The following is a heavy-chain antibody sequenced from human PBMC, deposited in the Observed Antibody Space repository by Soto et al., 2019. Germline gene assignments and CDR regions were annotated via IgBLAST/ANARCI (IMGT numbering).Heavy chain of an antibody. J-gene: IGHJ4*02. CDR1: GFTVSSNY. D-gene: IGHD3-16*02. CDR3: ARLYYDYIWGSYRWFDY. V-gene: IGHV3-53*04. CDR2: IYSGGST. Sequence: GGSLRLSCAASGFTVSSNYMSWVRQAPGKGLEWVSVIYSGGSTYYADSVKGRFTISRHNSKNTRYLQMNSLRAEDTAVYYCARLYYDYIWGSYRWFDYWGQGTLVTVSS.